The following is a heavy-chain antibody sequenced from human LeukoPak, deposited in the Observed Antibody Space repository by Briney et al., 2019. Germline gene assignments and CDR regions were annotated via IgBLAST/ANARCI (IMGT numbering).Heavy chain of an antibody. CDR3: ARRYFDWFLGAGGSLDI. CDR2: IKQDGSEK. J-gene: IGHJ3*02. CDR1: GFTFRGYW. D-gene: IGHD3-9*01. V-gene: IGHV3-7*01. Sequence: GGSLRLSCAGSGFTFRGYWTHWVRQAPGKGLEWVANIKQDGSEKYYVDSVKGRFTISRDNANDSVYLQMNSLRAEDTAVYYCARRYFDWFLGAGGSLDIWGQGTMVTVSS.